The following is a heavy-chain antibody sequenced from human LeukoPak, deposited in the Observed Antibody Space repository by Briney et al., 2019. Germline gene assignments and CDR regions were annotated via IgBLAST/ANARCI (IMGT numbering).Heavy chain of an antibody. D-gene: IGHD3-22*01. J-gene: IGHJ4*02. Sequence: GGSLRLSCAASGFTFSSYWMHWVRQAPGKGLMWVSRISSDGSSTSYADSVKGRFTISRDNAKNSLYLQMNSLRAEDTALYYCAKNTQNTMIVVVIDYWGQGTLVTVSS. CDR1: GFTFSSYW. CDR2: ISSDGSST. V-gene: IGHV3-74*01. CDR3: AKNTQNTMIVVVIDY.